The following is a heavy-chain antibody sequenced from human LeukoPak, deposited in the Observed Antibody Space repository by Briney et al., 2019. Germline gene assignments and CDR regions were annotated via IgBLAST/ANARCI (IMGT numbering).Heavy chain of an antibody. J-gene: IGHJ6*03. CDR3: ARRGSGWYMDV. D-gene: IGHD6-19*01. CDR2: IYPGDSDN. CDR1: GSRFTSYW. Sequence: GAPLKISCKGSGSRFTSYWIGWVRQMPGKGLEWMGIIYPGDSDNRYSRCFPAQVTISAGKSISTAYLQWSSLKASDTAMYYCARRGSGWYMDVWGKGTTVTVSS. V-gene: IGHV5-51*01.